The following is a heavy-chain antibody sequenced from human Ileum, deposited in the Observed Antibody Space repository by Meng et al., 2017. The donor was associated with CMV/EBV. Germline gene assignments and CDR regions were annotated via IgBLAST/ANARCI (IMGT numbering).Heavy chain of an antibody. V-gene: IGHV5-51*01. CDR3: ARPGTSTGWYHFDY. D-gene: IGHD6-19*01. Sequence: SGYTFTDHWIGWVRQMPGKGLEWMGIIFPGDSDARYSLSFQGQVTMSADKSISTAYLQWSSLKASDTAMYYCARPGTSTGWYHFDYWGQGTLVTVSS. CDR1: GYTFTDHW. CDR2: IFPGDSDA. J-gene: IGHJ4*02.